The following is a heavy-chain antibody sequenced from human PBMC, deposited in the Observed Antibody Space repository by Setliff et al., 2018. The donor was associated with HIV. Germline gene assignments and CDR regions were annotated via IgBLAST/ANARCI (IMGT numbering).Heavy chain of an antibody. CDR2: IYYSGST. CDR1: GGSISSHY. V-gene: IGHV4-59*08. Sequence: SETLSLTCSVSGGSISSHYWSWIRQPPGKGLEWIGYIYYSGSTNYNPSLKSRVTISADTSKKQFSLKLNSVTAADTAVYYCARGRYSSGWYKDAFDIWGQGTMVTVS. CDR3: ARGRYSSGWYKDAFDI. J-gene: IGHJ3*02. D-gene: IGHD6-19*01.